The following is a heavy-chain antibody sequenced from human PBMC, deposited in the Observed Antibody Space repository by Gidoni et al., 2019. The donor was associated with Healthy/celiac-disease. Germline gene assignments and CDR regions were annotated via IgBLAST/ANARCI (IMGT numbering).Heavy chain of an antibody. V-gene: IGHV3-15*01. CDR2: IKSKTDGGTT. CDR1: GCTFSNAW. D-gene: IGHD6-19*01. CDR3: TTDGGGAVAVDY. Sequence: EVQPVESGGGLVKPGGSLRLSCAASGCTFSNAWLCWVRQAPGKGPEWDGRIKSKTDGGTTDYAAPVKVRFTISRDDSQNTLYLHMNSLKTEDTAVYYCTTDGGGAVAVDYWGQGTLVTVSS. J-gene: IGHJ4*02.